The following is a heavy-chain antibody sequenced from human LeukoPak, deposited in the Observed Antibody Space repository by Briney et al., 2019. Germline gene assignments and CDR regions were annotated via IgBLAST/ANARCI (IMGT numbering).Heavy chain of an antibody. CDR1: GGSFSGYY. CDR3: ARTLGATMGFYYYYYMDV. D-gene: IGHD1-26*01. CDR2: INHSGST. J-gene: IGHJ6*03. V-gene: IGHV4-34*01. Sequence: SETLSLTCAVYGGSFSGYYWSWIRQPPGKGLEWIGEINHSGSTNYNPSLKSRVTISVDTSKNQFSLKLSSVTAADTAVYCCARTLGATMGFYYYYYMDVWGKGTTVTISS.